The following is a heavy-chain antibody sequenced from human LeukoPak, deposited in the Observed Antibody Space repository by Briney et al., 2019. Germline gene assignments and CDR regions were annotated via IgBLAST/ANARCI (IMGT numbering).Heavy chain of an antibody. CDR3: AKINYDILTGFPHFDY. V-gene: IGHV3-30*18. CDR2: ISYDGSNK. Sequence: PGGSLRLSCAASGFTFSSYGMHWVPQAPGKGLEWVSVISYDGSNKYYADSVKGRFTISRDNSKNTLYLQMNSLRAEDTAVYYCAKINYDILTGFPHFDYWGQGTLVTVSS. J-gene: IGHJ4*02. D-gene: IGHD3-9*01. CDR1: GFTFSSYG.